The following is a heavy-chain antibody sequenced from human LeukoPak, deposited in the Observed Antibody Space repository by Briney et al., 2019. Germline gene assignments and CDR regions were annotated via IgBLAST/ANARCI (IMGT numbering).Heavy chain of an antibody. CDR1: GGSISSYY. Sequence: SETLSLTCTVSGGSISSYYWSWIRQPAGRGLEWIGRIYTSGSTNHNPSLKSRVTMSVDTSKNQFSLKLSSVTAADTAVYYCAREDIVVVPAALDYWGQGTLVTVSS. J-gene: IGHJ4*02. CDR2: IYTSGST. D-gene: IGHD2-2*01. CDR3: AREDIVVVPAALDY. V-gene: IGHV4-4*07.